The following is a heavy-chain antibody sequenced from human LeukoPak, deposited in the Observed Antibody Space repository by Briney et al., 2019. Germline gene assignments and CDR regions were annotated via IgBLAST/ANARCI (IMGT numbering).Heavy chain of an antibody. V-gene: IGHV1-69*05. CDR2: IIPIFGTA. Sequence: GASVKVSCKASGGTFSSYAISWVRQAPGQGLEWMGGIIPIFGTANYAQKFQGRLTMTRDTSTSTVYMELSSLRSEDTAVYYCARVSHDSSGYSTPVDYWGQGTLVTVSS. CDR1: GGTFSSYA. D-gene: IGHD3-22*01. J-gene: IGHJ4*02. CDR3: ARVSHDSSGYSTPVDY.